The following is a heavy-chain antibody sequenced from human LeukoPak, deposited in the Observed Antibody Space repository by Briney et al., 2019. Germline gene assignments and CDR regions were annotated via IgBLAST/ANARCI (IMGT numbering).Heavy chain of an antibody. Sequence: SETLSLTCTVSGASISSHYWSWIRQSPGKGLEWIGYVSYSGSTDYNPSLKSRVTLSVDTSKNQISLRLSSVTAADTAVYYCTRDGGVAVTPLDFDFWGQGTLVTVSS. CDR2: VSYSGST. D-gene: IGHD6-19*01. V-gene: IGHV4-59*11. J-gene: IGHJ4*02. CDR1: GASISSHY. CDR3: TRDGGVAVTPLDFDF.